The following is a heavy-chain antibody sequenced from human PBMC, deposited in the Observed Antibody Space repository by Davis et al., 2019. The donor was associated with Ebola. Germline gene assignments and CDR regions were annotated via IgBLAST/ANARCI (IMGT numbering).Heavy chain of an antibody. CDR2: IIPILGIA. Sequence: SSVKVSCKASGGTFSSYAISWVRQAPGQGLEWMGRIIPILGIANYAQKFQGRVTITADKSTSTAYMELSSLRSEDTAVYYCARDLGGIQLQAVDDYWGQGTLVTVSS. J-gene: IGHJ4*02. D-gene: IGHD5-18*01. CDR3: ARDLGGIQLQAVDDY. V-gene: IGHV1-69*04. CDR1: GGTFSSYA.